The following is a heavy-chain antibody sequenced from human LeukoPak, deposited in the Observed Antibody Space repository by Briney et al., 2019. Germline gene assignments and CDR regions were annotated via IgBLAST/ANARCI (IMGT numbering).Heavy chain of an antibody. V-gene: IGHV3-7*04. CDR1: GFTFSSYW. Sequence: GGSLRLCCAVSGFTFSSYWMSWVRQAPGKGLEWVANIKQDGSEKYYVDSVKGRFTISRDNAKNSLYLQMNSLRAEDTAVYYCARGYSNGRYWGQGTLVTVSS. D-gene: IGHD4-11*01. CDR2: IKQDGSEK. CDR3: ARGYSNGRY. J-gene: IGHJ4*02.